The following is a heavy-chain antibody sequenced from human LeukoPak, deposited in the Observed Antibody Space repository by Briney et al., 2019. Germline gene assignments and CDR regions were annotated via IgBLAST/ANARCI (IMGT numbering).Heavy chain of an antibody. CDR2: IKQDGSEK. J-gene: IGHJ6*03. D-gene: IGHD3-3*01. CDR3: ARESITIFGVVITYYMDV. CDR1: GSTFSSYW. V-gene: IGHV3-7*01. Sequence: PGGSLRLSCAASGSTFSSYWMSWVRQAPGKGLEWVANIKQDGSEKYYVDSVKGRFTISRDNAKNSLYLQMNSLRAEDTAVCYRARESITIFGVVITYYMDVWGKGTTVTVSS.